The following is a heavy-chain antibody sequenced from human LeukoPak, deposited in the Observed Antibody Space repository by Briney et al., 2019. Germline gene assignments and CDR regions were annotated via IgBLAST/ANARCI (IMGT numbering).Heavy chain of an antibody. CDR2: IKQDGSEK. D-gene: IGHD3-3*01. Sequence: GGSLRLSCAASGFTFSSYWMSWVRQAPGKGLEWVANIKQDGSEKYYVDSVMGRFTISRDNAKNSLYLQMNSLRAEDTAVYYCARVGDYDFWSGYYPYSYYMDVWGKGTTVTVSS. V-gene: IGHV3-7*01. CDR3: ARVGDYDFWSGYYPYSYYMDV. J-gene: IGHJ6*03. CDR1: GFTFSSYW.